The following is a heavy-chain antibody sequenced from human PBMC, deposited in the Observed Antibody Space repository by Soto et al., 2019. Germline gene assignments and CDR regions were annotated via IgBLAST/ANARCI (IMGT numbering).Heavy chain of an antibody. Sequence: PSETLSLTCTVSGGSISSGDYYWSWIRQPPGKGLEWIGYIYYSGSTYYNPSLKSRVTISVDTSKNQFSLKLSSVTAADTAVYYWARVSGVAAMVNFDYWGQGTLVTVSS. V-gene: IGHV4-30-4*01. J-gene: IGHJ4*02. CDR2: IYYSGST. CDR3: ARVSGVAAMVNFDY. D-gene: IGHD5-18*01. CDR1: GGSISSGDYY.